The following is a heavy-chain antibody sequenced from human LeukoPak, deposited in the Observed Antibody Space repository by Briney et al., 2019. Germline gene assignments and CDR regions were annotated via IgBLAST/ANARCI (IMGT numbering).Heavy chain of an antibody. CDR2: IIPIFGTA. V-gene: IGHV1-69*05. CDR3: ARDLFTLNWFDP. CDR1: GGTFSSYA. Sequence: SVKVSCKASGGTFSSYAISWVRQAPGQGLEWMGRIIPIFGTANYAQKFQGRVTITTDGSTSTAYMELSSLRSEDTAVYYCARDLFTLNWFDPWGQGTLVTVSS. J-gene: IGHJ5*02. D-gene: IGHD2-15*01.